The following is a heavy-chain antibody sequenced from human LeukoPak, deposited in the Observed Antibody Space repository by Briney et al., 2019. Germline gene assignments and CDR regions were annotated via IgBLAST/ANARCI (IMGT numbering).Heavy chain of an antibody. V-gene: IGHV4-59*01. CDR2: IYYSGST. CDR3: ARVIPYCGGGSYYTNCFDP. J-gene: IGHJ5*02. CDR1: GGSISSYY. Sequence: SETLSLTCTVSGGSISSYYWSWIRQPPGKGLEWIAYIYYSGSTNYNPSLKSRVTISVDTSKNQFSLKLSSVTAADTAVYYCARVIPYCGGGSYYTNCFDPWGQGTLVTVSS. D-gene: IGHD2-15*01.